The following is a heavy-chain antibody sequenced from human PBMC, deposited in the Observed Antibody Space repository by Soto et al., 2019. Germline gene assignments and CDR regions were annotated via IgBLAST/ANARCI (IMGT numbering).Heavy chain of an antibody. CDR1: GFTFSSYG. J-gene: IGHJ6*01. Sequence: GGSLRLSCAASGFTFSSYGMHWVRQAPGKGLEWVALISYDGSNKYYADSVKGRFTISRDNSKNTLSLQVSSLRPEDTAVYYCAKDRDRICWFSGYYYGVDVWGPATIGTVSS. V-gene: IGHV3-30*18. D-gene: IGHD3-10*01. CDR2: ISYDGSNK. CDR3: AKDRDRICWFSGYYYGVDV.